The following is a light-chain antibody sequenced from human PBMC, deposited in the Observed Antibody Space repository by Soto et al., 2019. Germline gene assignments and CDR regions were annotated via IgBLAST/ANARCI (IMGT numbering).Light chain of an antibody. CDR1: KNDIGVYDF. J-gene: IGLJ1*01. V-gene: IGLV2-8*01. Sequence: QSALTQPPPASGSPGQSVTISCTGTKNDIGVYDFVSWYQHHPGKAPRLIIYEVVQRPSGVPDRFSGSKSGNTASLTVSGLRAADEADYFCKSYAGSNTYVFGSGTKVTVL. CDR2: EVV. CDR3: KSYAGSNTYV.